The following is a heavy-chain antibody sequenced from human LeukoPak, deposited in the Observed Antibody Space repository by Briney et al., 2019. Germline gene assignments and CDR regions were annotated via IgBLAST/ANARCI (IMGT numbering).Heavy chain of an antibody. CDR2: INNAYSA. CDR3: AKPNDSNRYYSFVN. J-gene: IGHJ4*02. CDR1: GFMFSHYA. Sequence: GGSLRLSCAASGFMFSHYAMTWVRQAPGKGLEWVSTINNAYSAYYSDSVEGRFTISRDNSRNTLYLQMSSLRAEDTAVYYCAKPNDSNRYYSFVNWGQGTQVTVSS. D-gene: IGHD3-22*01. V-gene: IGHV3-23*01.